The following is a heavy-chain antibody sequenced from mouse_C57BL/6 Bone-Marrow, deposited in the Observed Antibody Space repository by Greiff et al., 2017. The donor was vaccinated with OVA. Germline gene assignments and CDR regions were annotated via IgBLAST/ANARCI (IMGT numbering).Heavy chain of an antibody. Sequence: VKLQESGAELVRPGTSVKVSCKASGYAFTNYLIEWVKQRPGQGLEWIGVINPGSGGTNYNEKFKGKATLTADKSSSTAYMQLSSLTSEDSAVYFCARWGNYFDYWGQGTTLTVSS. J-gene: IGHJ2*01. CDR1: GYAFTNYL. V-gene: IGHV1-54*01. CDR3: ARWGNYFDY. CDR2: INPGSGGT.